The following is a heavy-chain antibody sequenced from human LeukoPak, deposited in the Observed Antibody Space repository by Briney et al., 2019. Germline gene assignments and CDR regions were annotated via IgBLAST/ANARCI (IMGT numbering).Heavy chain of an antibody. V-gene: IGHV3-66*02. Sequence: PGGSLRLSCATSGLSVTNNYINWLRQAPGKGLEWVSVICGGMTKFADSVKGRFSISRDTTTNTVFLQMNTLRLDDTAVYYCARSQGIADAFDLWGQGTRVTVSS. CDR2: ICGGMT. CDR1: GLSVTNNY. CDR3: ARSQGIADAFDL. J-gene: IGHJ3*01. D-gene: IGHD2-15*01.